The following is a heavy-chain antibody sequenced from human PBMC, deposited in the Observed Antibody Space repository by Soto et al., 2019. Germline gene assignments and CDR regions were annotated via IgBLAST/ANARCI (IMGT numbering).Heavy chain of an antibody. V-gene: IGHV3-53*01. CDR2: IYNDGTT. CDR1: GLPVAGSY. D-gene: IGHD3-10*01. J-gene: IGHJ6*02. Sequence: QRLSCVASGLPVAGSYMAWVRQAPGKGLEWASVIYNDGTTYYSQSVEGRFTISRDTSKNTLYLQMDRLRDEDTAVYYCVRPLPSGQTHARDVWGQGTTVTVSS. CDR3: VRPLPSGQTHARDV.